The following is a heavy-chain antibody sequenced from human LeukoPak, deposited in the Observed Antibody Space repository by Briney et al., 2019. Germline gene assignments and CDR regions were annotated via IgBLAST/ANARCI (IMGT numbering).Heavy chain of an antibody. D-gene: IGHD6-19*01. CDR3: AKGSKAVLFTRDHYMDV. CDR1: GFTFSSYG. V-gene: IGHV3-30*02. J-gene: IGHJ6*03. Sequence: GGSLRLSCAASGFTFSSYGMHWVRQAPGKGLEWVAFIRYDGSNKYYADSVRGRFTISRDNSKNTLYLHMNSLRAEDTAVYFCAKGSKAVLFTRDHYMDVWGKGTTVTISS. CDR2: IRYDGSNK.